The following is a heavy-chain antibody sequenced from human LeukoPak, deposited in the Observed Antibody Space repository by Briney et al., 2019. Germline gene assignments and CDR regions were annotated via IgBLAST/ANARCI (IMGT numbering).Heavy chain of an antibody. CDR3: ARRGNMSSHAFDI. D-gene: IGHD2/OR15-2a*01. Sequence: GGSLRLSCAASGFSFSDSYMSWIRQAPGQELGWLSYIKSSDTSTFYADSVKGRFTVSRDNAKNSLYLQMNSLRAEDTAVYYCARRGNMSSHAFDIWGQGTVVTVSS. J-gene: IGHJ3*02. CDR2: IKSSDTST. V-gene: IGHV3-11*01. CDR1: GFSFSDSY.